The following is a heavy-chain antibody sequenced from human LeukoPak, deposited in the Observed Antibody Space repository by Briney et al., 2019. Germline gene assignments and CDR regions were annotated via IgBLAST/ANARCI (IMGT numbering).Heavy chain of an antibody. D-gene: IGHD3-9*01. J-gene: IGHJ6*03. CDR2: IHTSGST. CDR1: GGSISSGNYY. Sequence: SETLSLTCTVSGGSISSGNYYWSWIRQPAGKGLEWIGRIHTSGSTNYNPSLKSRVTISVDTSKNQFSLKLSSVTAADTAVYYCARILARQFTSFSDLTPYSYYYIDVWGNGTAVSVSS. CDR3: ARILARQFTSFSDLTPYSYYYIDV. V-gene: IGHV4-61*02.